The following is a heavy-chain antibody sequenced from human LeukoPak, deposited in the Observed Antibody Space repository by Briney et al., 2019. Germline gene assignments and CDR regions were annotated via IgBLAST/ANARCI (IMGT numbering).Heavy chain of an antibody. V-gene: IGHV1-2*02. CDR2: INPNSGDA. D-gene: IGHD2-2*01. CDR3: ARGLESSTSRTNWFDP. Sequence: ASVKVSCKASGYTFTGYYIHWVRQAPGQGLEWMGLINPNSGDANYAQKFQGRVTMTRDTSISTAYMELTRLRSDDTAVYYCARGLESSTSRTNWFDPWGQGTLVTVSS. J-gene: IGHJ5*02. CDR1: GYTFTGYY.